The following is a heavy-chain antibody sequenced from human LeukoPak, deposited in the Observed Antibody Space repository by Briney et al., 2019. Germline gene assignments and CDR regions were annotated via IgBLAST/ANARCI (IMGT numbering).Heavy chain of an antibody. J-gene: IGHJ3*02. Sequence: PGGSLRLSCAASGFTFDDYAMHWVRQAPGKGLEWVSGISCSDDSIGYAESVKGRFSTSRDNARNFLYLQMYSLRAEDTALYYCAKVLSDYYYSSGAFDIWGQGTMVTVSS. CDR3: AKVLSDYYYSSGAFDI. V-gene: IGHV3-9*01. CDR2: ISCSDDSI. CDR1: GFTFDDYA. D-gene: IGHD3-22*01.